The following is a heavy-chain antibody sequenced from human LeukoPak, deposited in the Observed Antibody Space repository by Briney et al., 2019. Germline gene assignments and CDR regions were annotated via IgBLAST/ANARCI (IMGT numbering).Heavy chain of an antibody. Sequence: PGGSLRLSCAASGFTFSTYSMTWVRQAPGKGLEWVSSISSSGSYIYYADSVKGRFTISRDNARNSLYLQMNSLRAEDTAVYYCARDVTMVRGDDYWGQGTLVTVSS. CDR1: GFTFSTYS. D-gene: IGHD3-10*01. J-gene: IGHJ4*02. CDR3: ARDVTMVRGDDY. V-gene: IGHV3-21*01. CDR2: ISSSGSYI.